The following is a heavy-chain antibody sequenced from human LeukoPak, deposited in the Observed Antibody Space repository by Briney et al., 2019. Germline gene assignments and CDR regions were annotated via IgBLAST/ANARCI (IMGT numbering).Heavy chain of an antibody. D-gene: IGHD3-22*01. J-gene: IGHJ4*02. Sequence: RGSLRLSCAASGFTFSSYAMNWVRQAPGKGLEWVALISYDGSNKNYADSVKGRFTISRDNSKNTLYLQMNSLRAEDTAVYYCASNSDYYDSSGSNDYWGQGTLVTVSS. CDR1: GFTFSSYA. CDR2: ISYDGSNK. V-gene: IGHV3-30-3*01. CDR3: ASNSDYYDSSGSNDY.